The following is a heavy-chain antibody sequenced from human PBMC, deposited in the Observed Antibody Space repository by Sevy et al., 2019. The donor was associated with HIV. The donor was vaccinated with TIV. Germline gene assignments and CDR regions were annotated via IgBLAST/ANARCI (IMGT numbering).Heavy chain of an antibody. CDR1: GIDFSASI. Sequence: GGSLRLSCSAPGIDFSASIMHWVGQAPGKGLEWVALGSYDGSIQYGGPGNGRFGISRDDSMKMLYLQMSSLTTEDTGVYYCAREGDSSGHAGAFDTWGQGAMVTVSS. CDR2: GSYDGSIQ. D-gene: IGHD3-22*01. J-gene: IGHJ3*02. V-gene: IGHV3-30*09. CDR3: AREGDSSGHAGAFDT.